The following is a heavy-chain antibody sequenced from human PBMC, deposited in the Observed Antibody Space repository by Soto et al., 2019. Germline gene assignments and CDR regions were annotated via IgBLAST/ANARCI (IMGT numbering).Heavy chain of an antibody. CDR2: ISGSGGST. CDR3: AKLDVYDSRGYSSPFDY. Sequence: PGGSLRLSCAASGFTFSSYAMSWVRQAPGKGLEWVSAISGSGGSTYYADSVKGRFTISRDNSKNTLYLQMDSLRAEDTAVYYCAKLDVYDSRGYSSPFDYWGQGIVVTVSS. J-gene: IGHJ4*02. D-gene: IGHD3-22*01. CDR1: GFTFSSYA. V-gene: IGHV3-23*01.